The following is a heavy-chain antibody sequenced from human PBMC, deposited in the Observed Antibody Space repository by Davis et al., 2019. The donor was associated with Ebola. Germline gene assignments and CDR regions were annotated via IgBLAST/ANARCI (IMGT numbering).Heavy chain of an antibody. CDR1: GFSFSVYY. Sequence: PGGSLRLSCAASGFSFSVYYMNWIRQAPGKGPEWVASISSSASYKNYADSVKGQFTISRDDAKKSLYLQMDSLRAEDTAVYYCVQQLGDYGGNALRYWGQGTLVTVSS. J-gene: IGHJ4*02. D-gene: IGHD4-23*01. V-gene: IGHV3-11*06. CDR2: ISSSASYK. CDR3: VQQLGDYGGNALRY.